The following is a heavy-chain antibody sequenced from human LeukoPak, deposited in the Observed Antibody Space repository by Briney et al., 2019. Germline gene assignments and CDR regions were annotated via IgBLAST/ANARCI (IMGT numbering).Heavy chain of an antibody. CDR2: ISGSGGST. CDR3: AKAVVPAAIKSWFDP. V-gene: IGHV3-23*01. D-gene: IGHD2-2*02. J-gene: IGHJ5*02. Sequence: GGSLRLSCAASGFTFSSYAMSWVRQAPGKGLEWVSAISGSGGSTYYADSVKGRFTISRDNSKNTLYLQMNSLRTEDTAVYYCAKAVVPAAIKSWFDPWGQGTLVTVSS. CDR1: GFTFSSYA.